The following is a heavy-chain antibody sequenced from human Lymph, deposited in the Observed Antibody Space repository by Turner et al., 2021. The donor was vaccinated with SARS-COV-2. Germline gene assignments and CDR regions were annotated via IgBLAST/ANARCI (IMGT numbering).Heavy chain of an antibody. V-gene: IGHV3-21*01. D-gene: IGHD2-21*02. Sequence: EVQLVESGGGLVKPGGSLRPSCAASGFTFSSYSMNWVRQAPGKGLEWVSSITFTRSYIYYADSVKGRFTISRDNAKNSLYLQMNSLRAEDTAVYYCARGPPDFPYYFDYWGQGTLVTVSS. J-gene: IGHJ4*02. CDR1: GFTFSSYS. CDR3: ARGPPDFPYYFDY. CDR2: ITFTRSYI.